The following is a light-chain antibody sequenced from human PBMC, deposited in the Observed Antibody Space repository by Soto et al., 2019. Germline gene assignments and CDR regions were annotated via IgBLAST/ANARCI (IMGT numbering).Light chain of an antibody. V-gene: IGLV3-1*01. J-gene: IGLJ1*01. CDR2: EDN. CDR3: QAWVANTYV. Sequence: ELTQPPSVSVSPGQTASITCSGDKLGDRYASWYQQRPGQSPVLVMYEDNKRPSGIPERFSGSNSGNTATLTISGTQAMDEADYFCQAWVANTYVLGNGTKVTV. CDR1: KLGDRY.